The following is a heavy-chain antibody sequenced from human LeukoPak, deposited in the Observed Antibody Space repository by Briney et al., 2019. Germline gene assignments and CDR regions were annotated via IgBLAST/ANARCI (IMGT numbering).Heavy chain of an antibody. CDR2: INPSGGST. Sequence: ASVKVPCKASGGTFSSYAISWVRQAPGQGLEWMGIINPSGGSTSYAQKFQGRVTMTRDMSTSTVYMELSSLRSEDTAVYYCARDRVRWLQSLDAFDIWGQGTMVTASS. CDR1: GGTFSSYA. V-gene: IGHV1-46*01. CDR3: ARDRVRWLQSLDAFDI. D-gene: IGHD5-24*01. J-gene: IGHJ3*02.